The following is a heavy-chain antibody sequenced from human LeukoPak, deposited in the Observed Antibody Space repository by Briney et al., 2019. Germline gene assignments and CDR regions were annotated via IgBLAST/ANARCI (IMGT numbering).Heavy chain of an antibody. D-gene: IGHD4-11*01. Sequence: SETLSLTCTVSGGSISSYYWSWIRQPPGKGLEWIGYIYYSGSTNYNPSLKSRVTISVDTSKNQFSLKLSSVTAADTVVYYCARHTGYEAFDIWGQGTMVTVSS. CDR2: IYYSGST. CDR1: GGSISSYY. V-gene: IGHV4-59*08. CDR3: ARHTGYEAFDI. J-gene: IGHJ3*02.